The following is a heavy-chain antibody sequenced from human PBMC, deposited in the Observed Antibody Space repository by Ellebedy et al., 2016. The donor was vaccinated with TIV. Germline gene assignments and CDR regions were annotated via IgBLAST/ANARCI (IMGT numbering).Heavy chain of an antibody. Sequence: ASVKVSXXASGYTFTSYGINWVRQAPGQGLEWMGWISAYNGNTNYAQKLQGRVTMTRHTSTSTVYMELSSLRSEDTALYYCARDVVGPTGLAYWGQGTLVTVSS. V-gene: IGHV1-18*01. CDR2: ISAYNGNT. J-gene: IGHJ4*02. CDR1: GYTFTSYG. CDR3: ARDVVGPTGLAY. D-gene: IGHD2-21*01.